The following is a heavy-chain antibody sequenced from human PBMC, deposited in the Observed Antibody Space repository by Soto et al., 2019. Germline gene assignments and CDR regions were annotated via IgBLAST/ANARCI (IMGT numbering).Heavy chain of an antibody. CDR2: INGDGSST. Sequence: GGSLRLSCAASGFTFSNFWMHCVRQAPGKGPVWVSRINGDGSSTSHADSVKGRFTISRDNAENTLFLQMSGLRAEDTAVYYCARAQLLPDDAFDAWGRGTVVTVSS. CDR3: ARAQLLPDDAFDA. D-gene: IGHD2-2*01. J-gene: IGHJ3*01. V-gene: IGHV3-74*01. CDR1: GFTFSNFW.